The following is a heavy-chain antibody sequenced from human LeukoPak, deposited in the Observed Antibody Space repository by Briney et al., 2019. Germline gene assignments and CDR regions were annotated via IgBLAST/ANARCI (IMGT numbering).Heavy chain of an antibody. CDR3: AKESGSGTSNWFDP. J-gene: IGHJ5*02. D-gene: IGHD3-10*01. CDR1: GFTFSSYA. CDR2: ISGSGGST. V-gene: IGHV3-23*01. Sequence: GGSLRLSCATSGFTFSSYAMSWVRQAPGKGLKWVSAISGSGGSTYYADSVKGRFTISRDNSKNTLYLQMNSLRAEDTAVYYCAKESGSGTSNWFDPWGQGTLVTVSS.